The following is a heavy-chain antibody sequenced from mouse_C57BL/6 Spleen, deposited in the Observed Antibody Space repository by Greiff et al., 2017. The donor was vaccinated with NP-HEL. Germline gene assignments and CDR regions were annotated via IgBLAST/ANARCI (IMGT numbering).Heavy chain of an antibody. CDR3: ARGGLTGVDY. Sequence: EVQLVESGGGLVKPGGSLKLSCAASGFTFSDYGMHWVRQAPEKGLEWVAYISSGSSTIYYADTVKGRFTISRDNAKNTLFLQMTSLRYEDTAMYYCARGGLTGVDYWGQGTTLTVSS. J-gene: IGHJ2*01. V-gene: IGHV5-17*01. CDR2: ISSGSSTI. CDR1: GFTFSDYG. D-gene: IGHD4-1*01.